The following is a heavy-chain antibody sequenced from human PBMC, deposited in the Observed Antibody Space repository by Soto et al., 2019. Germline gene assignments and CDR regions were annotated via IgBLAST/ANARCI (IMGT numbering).Heavy chain of an antibody. J-gene: IGHJ6*02. Sequence: GGSLRLSCAASGFTFSSYDMHWVRQATGKGLEWVSAIGTAGDTYYPGSVKGRFTISRENAKNSLYLQMNSLRAEDTAVYYCARELSVATITYYYYGMDVWGQGTTVTVSS. CDR3: ARELSVATITYYYYGMDV. D-gene: IGHD5-12*01. V-gene: IGHV3-13*01. CDR1: GFTFSSYD. CDR2: IGTAGDT.